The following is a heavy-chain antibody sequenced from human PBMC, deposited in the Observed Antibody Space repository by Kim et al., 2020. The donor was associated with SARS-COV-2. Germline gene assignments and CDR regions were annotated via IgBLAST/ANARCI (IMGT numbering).Heavy chain of an antibody. Sequence: KDSQKFRDRVTITRDTSASTAYMEVSRLRSEDTAVYFCARDTPGTFGMDVWGQGTTVTVSS. J-gene: IGHJ6*02. D-gene: IGHD1-1*01. CDR3: ARDTPGTFGMDV. V-gene: IGHV1-3*01.